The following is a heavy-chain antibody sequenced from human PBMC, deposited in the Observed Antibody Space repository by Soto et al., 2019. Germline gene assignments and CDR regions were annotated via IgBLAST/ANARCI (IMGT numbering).Heavy chain of an antibody. CDR1: GGSISSSSYY. CDR3: ARQVDTAMPSD. J-gene: IGHJ4*02. V-gene: IGHV4-39*01. Sequence: SETLSLTCTVSGGSISSSSYYWGLIRQPPGKGLEWIGSIYYSGSTYYNPSLKSRVTISVDTSKNQFSLKLSSVTAADTAVYYCARQVDTAMPSDWGQGTLVTVSS. CDR2: IYYSGST. D-gene: IGHD5-18*01.